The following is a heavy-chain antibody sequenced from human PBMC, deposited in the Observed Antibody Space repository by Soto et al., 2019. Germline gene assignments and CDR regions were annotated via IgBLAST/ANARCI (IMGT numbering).Heavy chain of an antibody. CDR3: AGQTFTIAAASYGRSKWFDP. J-gene: IGHJ5*02. V-gene: IGHV4-39*01. Sequence: SETLSLTCDVSGDSISDKSFYWGWIRQPPGKGLEWIGTIYFTGNTYYTPSLKSRLTMSIDTSKNEFSLRLNSVTAADTAVYYCAGQTFTIAAASYGRSKWFDPFGPRTLVPFCS. CDR2: IYFTGNT. CDR1: GDSISDKSFY. D-gene: IGHD6-25*01.